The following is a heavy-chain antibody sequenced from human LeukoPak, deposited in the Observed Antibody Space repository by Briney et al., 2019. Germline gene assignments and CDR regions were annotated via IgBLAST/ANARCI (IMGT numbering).Heavy chain of an antibody. V-gene: IGHV1-18*04. CDR1: GYTFTSYG. J-gene: IGHJ4*02. CDR2: ISAYNGNT. CDR3: ARDRLYAAAARFDY. Sequence: ASVKVSCKASGYTFTSYGISSVRQAPGQRLEWRGWISAYNGNTNYAQKLHGRVTMTTDTSTSTAYMELRSLRSDDTAVYYCARDRLYAAAARFDYWGQGTLVTVPS. D-gene: IGHD6-13*01.